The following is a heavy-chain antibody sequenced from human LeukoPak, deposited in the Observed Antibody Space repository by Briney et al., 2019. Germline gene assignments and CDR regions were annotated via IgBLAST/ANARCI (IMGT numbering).Heavy chain of an antibody. Sequence: SETLSLTCTVSGGSISSHYWSWIRQPPGKGLEWIGYIYYSGSTNYNPSLKSRVTISVDTSKNQFSLKLSSVTAADTAVYYCARHPTTAAAASYWGQGTLVTVSS. CDR2: IYYSGST. CDR1: GGSISSHY. CDR3: ARHPTTAAAASY. J-gene: IGHJ4*02. D-gene: IGHD6-13*01. V-gene: IGHV4-59*08.